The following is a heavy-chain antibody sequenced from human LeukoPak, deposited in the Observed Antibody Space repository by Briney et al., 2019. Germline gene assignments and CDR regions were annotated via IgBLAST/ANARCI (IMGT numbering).Heavy chain of an antibody. Sequence: SETLPLTCAVSGGSISSSNWWSWVRQPPGKGLEWIGEIYHSGSTNYNPSLKSRVAISVDKSKNQFSLKLSSVTAADTAVYYCARAMGSSLAWFDPWGQGTLVTVSS. V-gene: IGHV4-4*02. CDR1: GGSISSSNW. CDR3: ARAMGSSLAWFDP. CDR2: IYHSGST. J-gene: IGHJ5*02. D-gene: IGHD6-13*01.